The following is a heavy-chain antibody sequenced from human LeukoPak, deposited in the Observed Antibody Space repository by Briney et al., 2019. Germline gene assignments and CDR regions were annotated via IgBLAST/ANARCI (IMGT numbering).Heavy chain of an antibody. CDR3: ARDPESWLYYFDY. D-gene: IGHD6-19*01. V-gene: IGHV3-7*01. CDR2: IKEDGSET. CDR1: GFTFNNYW. Sequence: GGSLRLSCAASGFTFNNYWMTWVRQAPGKGLEWVAHIKEDGSETTYVDSVKGRFTISRDNARNSLYLQMNSLRAEDTAMYYCARDPESWLYYFDYWGQGTLVTVSS. J-gene: IGHJ4*02.